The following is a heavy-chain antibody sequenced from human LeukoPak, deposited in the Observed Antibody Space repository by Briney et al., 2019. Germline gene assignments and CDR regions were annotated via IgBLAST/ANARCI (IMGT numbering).Heavy chain of an antibody. V-gene: IGHV1-18*01. J-gene: IGHJ6*02. CDR1: GYTFTDDG. CDR3: ARIQVNWYGEVTPLSPPNYGMDV. CDR2: ISPYNGNT. D-gene: IGHD3-10*01. Sequence: ASVKVSCKASGYTFTDDGISWVRQAPGQGLEWMGWISPYNGNTKYADKVLGRVTMSTDISTTTAYMELRGLRSDDTAVYYCARIQVNWYGEVTPLSPPNYGMDVWGQGTTVIVS.